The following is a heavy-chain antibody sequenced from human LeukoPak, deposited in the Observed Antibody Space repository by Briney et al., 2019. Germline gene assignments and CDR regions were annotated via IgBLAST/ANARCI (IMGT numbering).Heavy chain of an antibody. CDR3: ARDRRYYYSSGTFYRDAFDL. D-gene: IGHD3-10*01. CDR1: GYSFSNYA. J-gene: IGHJ3*01. V-gene: IGHV1-69*06. CDR2: IIPLFGAI. Sequence: SVKVSCKASGYSFSNYAISWVRQAPGQGPEWMGGIIPLFGAINYAPRFQGRVTITAAKYTNTAYMELSSLRSNDTAVYYCARDRRYYYSSGTFYRDAFDLWGQGTLVTVSS.